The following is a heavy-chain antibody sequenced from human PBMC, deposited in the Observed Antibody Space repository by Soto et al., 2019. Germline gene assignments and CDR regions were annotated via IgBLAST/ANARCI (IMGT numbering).Heavy chain of an antibody. D-gene: IGHD2-2*01. J-gene: IGHJ4*02. Sequence: QVQLVESGGGVVQPGRSLRLSCAASGFTFSSYGMHWVRQAPGKGLEWVAVIWYDGSNKYYADSVKGRFTISRDNSENTLYLQMNSLRAEDTAVYYCARDDLGSNRKVTSLKDYWGQGTLVTVSS. CDR1: GFTFSSYG. CDR2: IWYDGSNK. V-gene: IGHV3-33*01. CDR3: ARDDLGSNRKVTSLKDY.